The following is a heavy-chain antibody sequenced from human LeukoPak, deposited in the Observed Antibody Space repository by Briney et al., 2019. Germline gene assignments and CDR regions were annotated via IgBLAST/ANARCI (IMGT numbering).Heavy chain of an antibody. J-gene: IGHJ4*02. Sequence: PGGSLRLSCAASGFTFSGSAMSWVRQAPGEGLEWVSLISYSGANSYYTDSVRGRFTISRDNSKDTLFLQMSSLRAEDTAVYYCARVLYSSSWSLSFFDYWGQGTLVTVSS. CDR1: GFTFSGSA. V-gene: IGHV3-23*01. CDR2: ISYSGANS. CDR3: ARVLYSSSWSLSFFDY. D-gene: IGHD6-13*01.